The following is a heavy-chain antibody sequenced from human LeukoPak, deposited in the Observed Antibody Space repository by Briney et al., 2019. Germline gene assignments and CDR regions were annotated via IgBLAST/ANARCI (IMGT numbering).Heavy chain of an antibody. J-gene: IGHJ5*02. CDR3: AREITILTRENWFDP. V-gene: IGHV1-18*01. CDR2: ISAYNGNT. Sequence: ASVKVSCKASGYTFTSYGISWVRQAPGQGLEWMGWISAYNGNTNYAQKLQGRVTMTTDTSTSTAYTELRSLRSDDTAVYYCAREITILTRENWFDPWGQGTLVTVSS. D-gene: IGHD3-9*01. CDR1: GYTFTSYG.